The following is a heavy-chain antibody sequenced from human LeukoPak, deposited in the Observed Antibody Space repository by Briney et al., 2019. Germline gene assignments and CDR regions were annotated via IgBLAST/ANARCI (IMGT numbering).Heavy chain of an antibody. V-gene: IGHV4-34*01. CDR1: GGSFSGYY. Sequence: SETLSRTCAVYGGSFSGYYWSWIRQPPGKGLEWIGEINHSGSTNYNPSLKSRVTISVDTSKNQFSLKLSSVTAADTAVYYCARGSGWKDAFDIWGQGAMVTVSS. J-gene: IGHJ3*02. D-gene: IGHD6-19*01. CDR2: INHSGST. CDR3: ARGSGWKDAFDI.